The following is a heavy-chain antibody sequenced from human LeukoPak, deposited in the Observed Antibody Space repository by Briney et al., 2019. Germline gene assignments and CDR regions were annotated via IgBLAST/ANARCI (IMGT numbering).Heavy chain of an antibody. CDR1: GGSISSGGYS. V-gene: IGHV4-30-2*01. J-gene: IGHJ4*02. CDR3: ASDGRDGFNLGH. Sequence: SQTLSLTCAVSGGSISSGGYSWSWIRQPPGKGLEWIGYIYQSGNTYYNPSLKSRVTISVDRSKNQFSLRLTSVTAADTAVYYCASDGRDGFNLGHWGQGTLVTVSS. D-gene: IGHD5-24*01. CDR2: IYQSGNT.